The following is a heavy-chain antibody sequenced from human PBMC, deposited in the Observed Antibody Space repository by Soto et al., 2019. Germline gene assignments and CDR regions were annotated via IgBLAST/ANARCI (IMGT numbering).Heavy chain of an antibody. CDR2: ISAYNGNT. Sequence: ASVKDSCKASGYTFTIYGIIWVRQAPGQGLEWMGWISAYNGNTNYAQKLQGRVTMTTDTSTSTAYMELRSLRSDDTAVYYCAACITGTTCVYWGQGTLVTVSS. CDR3: AACITGTTCVY. D-gene: IGHD1-7*01. V-gene: IGHV1-18*01. J-gene: IGHJ4*02. CDR1: GYTFTIYG.